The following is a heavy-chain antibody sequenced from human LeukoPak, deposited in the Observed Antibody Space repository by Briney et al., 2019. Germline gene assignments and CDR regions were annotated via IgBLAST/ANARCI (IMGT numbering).Heavy chain of an antibody. D-gene: IGHD1-26*01. CDR2: IEEDGSEK. J-gene: IGHJ4*02. CDR1: GFTFSSYW. CDR3: ARSYSGSYLDYFDY. V-gene: IGHV3-7*01. Sequence: GGSLRLSCATSGFTFSSYWMSWVRQAPGKGLEWVANIEEDGSEKYYVDSVKGRFTISRDNSKNTLYLQMNSLRAEDTAVYYCARSYSGSYLDYFDYWGQGTLVTVSS.